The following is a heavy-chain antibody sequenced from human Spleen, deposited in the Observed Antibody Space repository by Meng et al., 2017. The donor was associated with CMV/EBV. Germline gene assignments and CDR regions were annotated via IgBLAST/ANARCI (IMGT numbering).Heavy chain of an antibody. CDR1: GFIFSNYE. D-gene: IGHD5-24*01. Sequence: GGSLRLSCAASGFIFSNYEMSWVRQAPGKGLEWVSYISSSGRTMYYADSVKGRFTISRDNAKNSLYLQVDSLRAEDTAVYYCATRGDAYTILYGMDVWGPGTTVTVSS. CDR2: ISSSGRTM. J-gene: IGHJ6*02. V-gene: IGHV3-48*03. CDR3: ATRGDAYTILYGMDV.